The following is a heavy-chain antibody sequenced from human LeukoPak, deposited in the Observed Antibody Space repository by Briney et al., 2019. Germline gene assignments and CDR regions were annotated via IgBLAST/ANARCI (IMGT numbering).Heavy chain of an antibody. D-gene: IGHD3-22*01. V-gene: IGHV3-30*18. Sequence: GGSLRLSCAASGFTFSSYGMHWVRQAPGKGLEWVAVTSYDGSNKYYADSVKGRFTISRDNSKNTLYLQMNSLRAEDTAVYYCAKDGDYYDSSGSLSWGQGILVTVSS. CDR2: TSYDGSNK. CDR1: GFTFSSYG. CDR3: AKDGDYYDSSGSLS. J-gene: IGHJ5*02.